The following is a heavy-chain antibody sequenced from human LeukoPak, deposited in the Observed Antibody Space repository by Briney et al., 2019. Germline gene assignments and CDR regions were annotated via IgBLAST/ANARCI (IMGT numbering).Heavy chain of an antibody. D-gene: IGHD1-1*01. CDR1: GDSMRGYF. J-gene: IGHJ5*02. CDR3: STGPKRFDT. Sequence: SETLSLTCNVSGDSMRGYFWSWIRQAPGKGLEWIGYVFHSGLTAYNPSLKSRVTISLDTSRSQFSLSLRSMTPADAAVYFCSTGPKRFDTWGQGIRVTVTS. CDR2: VFHSGLT. V-gene: IGHV4-59*01.